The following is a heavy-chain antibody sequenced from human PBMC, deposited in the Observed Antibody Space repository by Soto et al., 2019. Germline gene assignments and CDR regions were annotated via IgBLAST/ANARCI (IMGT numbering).Heavy chain of an antibody. CDR2: IWYDGSNK. D-gene: IGHD6-13*01. V-gene: IGHV3-33*01. CDR1: GFTFSSYG. CDR3: ARTEIAAEGGP. Sequence: PGGSLRLSCAASGFTFSSYGMQWVRQAPGKGLEWVAVIWYDGSNKYYADSVKGRFTISRDNSKNTLYLQMNSLRAEDTAGYYSARTEIAAEGGPRGQGLLVTV. J-gene: IGHJ4*02.